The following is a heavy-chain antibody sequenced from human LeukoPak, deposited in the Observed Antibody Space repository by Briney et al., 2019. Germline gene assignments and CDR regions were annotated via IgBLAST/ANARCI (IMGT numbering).Heavy chain of an antibody. Sequence: GASVKVSCKASGGTFSSYAISWVRQAPGQGLEWMGGIIPIFGTANYAQKFQGRVTITTDESTSTAYMELSSLRYEDTAVYYCTILAAAGKFDYWGQGTLVTVSS. V-gene: IGHV1-69*05. J-gene: IGHJ4*02. CDR2: IIPIFGTA. D-gene: IGHD6-13*01. CDR3: TILAAAGKFDY. CDR1: GGTFSSYA.